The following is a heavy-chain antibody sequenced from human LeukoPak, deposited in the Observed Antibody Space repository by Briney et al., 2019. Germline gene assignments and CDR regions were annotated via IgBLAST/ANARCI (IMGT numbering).Heavy chain of an antibody. D-gene: IGHD2-8*01. J-gene: IGHJ3*02. Sequence: GGSLRLSCAAPGFTFSSYVMSWVRQARGKGLEWVSAISGSGGSTYYADSVKGRCTISRDNSKNTLYVQMNSLRVEDTAVYYCARGQDHGAFDMWGQGTMVTVSS. CDR3: ARGQDHGAFDM. CDR1: GFTFSSYV. CDR2: ISGSGGST. V-gene: IGHV3-23*01.